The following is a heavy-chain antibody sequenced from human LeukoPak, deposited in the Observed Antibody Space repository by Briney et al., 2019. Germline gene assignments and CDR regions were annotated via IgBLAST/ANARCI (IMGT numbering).Heavy chain of an antibody. J-gene: IGHJ4*02. V-gene: IGHV3-23*01. Sequence: GGSLRLSCAASGFTFSSYAMGWVRQAPGKGLEWVSAISGSGGSTYYADSVKGRFTISRDNSKNTLYLQMNSLRAEDTAVYYCAKGSTMIVVDEYYFDYWGQGTLVTVSS. CDR2: ISGSGGST. D-gene: IGHD3-22*01. CDR1: GFTFSSYA. CDR3: AKGSTMIVVDEYYFDY.